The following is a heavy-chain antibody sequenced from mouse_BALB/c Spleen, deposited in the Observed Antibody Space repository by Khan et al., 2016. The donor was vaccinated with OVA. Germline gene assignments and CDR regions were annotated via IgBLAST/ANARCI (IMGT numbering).Heavy chain of an antibody. CDR1: AYSITSDYA. CDR3: ASGRTY. V-gene: IGHV3-2*02. Sequence: VQLKVSGPGLVKPSQSLSLTCTVTAYSITSDYAWNWIRLFPGNKLEWMGYISYRGRTSYNPSLKSRISVTRTPSKNQFFLQLNSVTTEDTATYYCASGRTYWGQGTLVTVSA. J-gene: IGHJ3*01. CDR2: ISYRGRT.